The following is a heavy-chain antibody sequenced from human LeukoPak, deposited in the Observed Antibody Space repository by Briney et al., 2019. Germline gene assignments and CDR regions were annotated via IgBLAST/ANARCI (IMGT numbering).Heavy chain of an antibody. D-gene: IGHD2-21*02. V-gene: IGHV3-30*03. CDR2: ISYDGSNK. Sequence: GGSLRLSCAASGFTFSSYGMHWVRQAPGKGLEWVAVISYDGSNKYYADSVKGRSTISRDNSKNTLYLQMNSLRAEDTAVYYCASIVVVTARLYAFDIWGQGTMVTVSS. J-gene: IGHJ3*02. CDR3: ASIVVVTARLYAFDI. CDR1: GFTFSSYG.